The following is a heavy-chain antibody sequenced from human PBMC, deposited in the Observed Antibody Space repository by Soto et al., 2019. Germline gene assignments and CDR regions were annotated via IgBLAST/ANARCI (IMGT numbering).Heavy chain of an antibody. D-gene: IGHD1-1*01. CDR2: IYYSGST. J-gene: IGHJ4*02. Sequence: SETLSLTCTVSGCSISSDWWSWIRHLPGKGLEWIGYIYYSGSTNYNPSLKSRVTISVDTSKNQFSLKLSSVTAADTAVYYCARRYGSSFDYWGQGTLVTVS. CDR1: GCSISSDW. CDR3: ARRYGSSFDY. V-gene: IGHV4-59*08.